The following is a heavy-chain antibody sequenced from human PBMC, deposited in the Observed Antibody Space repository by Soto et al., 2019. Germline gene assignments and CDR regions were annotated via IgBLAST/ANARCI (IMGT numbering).Heavy chain of an antibody. D-gene: IGHD1-1*01. CDR3: FGPGTASS. CDR2: IKPDGSAK. J-gene: IGHJ4*02. CDR1: GCTFSKHW. Sequence: DVMVVEIGGGWVQPGGSLRLSCAASGCTFSKHWMYWVRQAPGKGLEWVANIKPDGSAKYYADSVRGRFTISRDNAKSSVDLQMDSLRAEDTALYYCFGPGTASSWGQGTLVTVSS. V-gene: IGHV3-7*01.